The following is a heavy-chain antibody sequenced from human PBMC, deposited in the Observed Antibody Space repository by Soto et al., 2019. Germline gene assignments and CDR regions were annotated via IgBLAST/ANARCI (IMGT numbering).Heavy chain of an antibody. D-gene: IGHD3-22*01. CDR3: AGSRYYHNSGMDV. V-gene: IGHV4-30-2*01. CDR2: IYHSGST. J-gene: IGHJ6*02. Sequence: SETLSLTCAVSGASISSGGHSWSWVRQPPGKGLEWIGYIYHSGSTYYNPSLKSRVTISVDRSKNQFSLKLSSVTAADTAVYYCAGSRYYHNSGMDVWGQGTTVTVSS. CDR1: GASISSGGHS.